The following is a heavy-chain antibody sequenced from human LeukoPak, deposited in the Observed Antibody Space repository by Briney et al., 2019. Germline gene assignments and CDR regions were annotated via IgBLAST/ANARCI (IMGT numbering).Heavy chain of an antibody. D-gene: IGHD5-18*01. CDR3: AVRGYSYGRGDY. Sequence: SVKVSCKASGFTFTSSAVQWVRQARGQRLEWIGWIVVGSGNTNYAQKFQERVTITRDMSTSTAYMELSSLRSEDTAVYYCAVRGYSYGRGDYWGQGTLVTVSS. V-gene: IGHV1-58*01. CDR2: IVVGSGNT. J-gene: IGHJ4*02. CDR1: GFTFTSSA.